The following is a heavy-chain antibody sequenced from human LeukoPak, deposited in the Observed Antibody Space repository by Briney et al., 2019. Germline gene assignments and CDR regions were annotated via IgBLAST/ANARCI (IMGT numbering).Heavy chain of an antibody. CDR1: GFTFSSYA. CDR3: AKDPVTISDDHDY. J-gene: IGHJ4*02. V-gene: IGHV3-23*01. D-gene: IGHD3-3*01. CDR2: ISGRGGST. Sequence: GRSLRLSCAASGFTFSSYAMSGVRQAPGKGLEWGSAISGRGGSTYYADSVKGRFTISRDNSKNTLHLKMNSLRAEDTAVYYCAKDPVTISDDHDYWGQGTLVTVSS.